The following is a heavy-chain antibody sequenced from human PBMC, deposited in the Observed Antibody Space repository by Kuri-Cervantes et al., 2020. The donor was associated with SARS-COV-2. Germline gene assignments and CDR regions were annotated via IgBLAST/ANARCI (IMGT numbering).Heavy chain of an antibody. Sequence: ASVKVSCKAPETTFPNYDINWVRQATGQGLEWMGMVKTNSGNTLYAQIFQGRVTMTRDTSTSTVYMELSSLRSEDTAVYYCARDGTEVLQYQLPHYYYYYMDVWGKGTTVTVSS. J-gene: IGHJ6*03. V-gene: IGHV1-8*01. CDR2: VKTNSGNT. CDR1: ETTFPNYD. CDR3: ARDGTEVLQYQLPHYYYYYMDV. D-gene: IGHD2-2*01.